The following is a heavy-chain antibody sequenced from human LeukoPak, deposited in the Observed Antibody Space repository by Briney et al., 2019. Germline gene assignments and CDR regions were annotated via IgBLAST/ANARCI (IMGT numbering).Heavy chain of an antibody. CDR3: AREGNYAHFDS. D-gene: IGHD1-7*01. J-gene: IGHJ4*02. CDR1: GFTFDDYG. CDR2: IDWNGGST. V-gene: IGHV3-20*04. Sequence: RAGGSLRLSCAASGFTFDDYGMSWVRQTPGKGLEWVSGIDWNGGSTGYADSVKGRFIISRDNAKNSLYLQMNSLRAEDTALYYCAREGNYAHFDSWGQGTLVIVSS.